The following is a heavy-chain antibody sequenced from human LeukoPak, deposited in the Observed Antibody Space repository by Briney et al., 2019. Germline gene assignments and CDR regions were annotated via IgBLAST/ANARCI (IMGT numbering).Heavy chain of an antibody. CDR1: GGTFSSYA. D-gene: IGHD3-22*01. Sequence: GSSVKVSCKASGGTFSSYAIGWVRQAPGQGLEWMGGIIPIFGTANYAQKFQGRVTITADESTSTAYMELSSLRSEDTAVYYCARAIHGQYSGYYPTTQKYYFDYWGQGTLVTVSS. J-gene: IGHJ4*02. CDR2: IIPIFGTA. V-gene: IGHV1-69*01. CDR3: ARAIHGQYSGYYPTTQKYYFDY.